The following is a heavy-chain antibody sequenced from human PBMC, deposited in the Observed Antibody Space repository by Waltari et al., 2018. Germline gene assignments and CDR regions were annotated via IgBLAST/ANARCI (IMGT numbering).Heavy chain of an antibody. CDR1: GGSFSGYY. CDR2: INHSGST. J-gene: IGHJ6*03. CDR3: ARGLGGYLVAAYYYYMDV. D-gene: IGHD2-15*01. V-gene: IGHV4-34*01. Sequence: QVQLQQWGAGLLKPSETLSLTCAVYGGSFSGYYWSWIRQPPGKGLEWIGEINHSGSTNYNPSLKSRVTISVDTSKNQFSLKLSSVTAADTAVYYCARGLGGYLVAAYYYYMDVWGKGTTVTISS.